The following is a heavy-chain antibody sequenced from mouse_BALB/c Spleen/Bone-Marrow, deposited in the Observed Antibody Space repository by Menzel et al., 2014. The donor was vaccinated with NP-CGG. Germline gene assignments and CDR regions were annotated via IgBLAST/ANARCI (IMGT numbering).Heavy chain of an antibody. J-gene: IGHJ3*01. CDR2: INPSTGYT. D-gene: IGHD1-1*02. V-gene: IGHV1-7*01. Sequence: QVQLQQSGAELAKPGASVKMSCKASGYTFTSYWMHWVKPRPGQGLEWIGYINPSTGYTEYNQKFKDKATLTADKSSSRGYMQRGSLTSEDSAGYYCARYGGGSCDGFAYWGQGTLVTVSA. CDR3: ARYGGGSCDGFAY. CDR1: GYTFTSYW.